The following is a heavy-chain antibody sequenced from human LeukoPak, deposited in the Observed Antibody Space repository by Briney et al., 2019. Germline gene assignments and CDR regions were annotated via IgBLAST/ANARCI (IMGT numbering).Heavy chain of an antibody. Sequence: SETLSLTCTVSGYSISSGYYWSWIRQPPGKGLEYIGYIYYIGITNYNPSLKSRVTISVDTSKNQFSLELSSVTAADTAIYYCARESFQAFDIWGQGTLVTVSS. J-gene: IGHJ3*02. CDR1: GYSISSGYY. CDR3: ARESFQAFDI. D-gene: IGHD1-26*01. CDR2: IYYIGIT. V-gene: IGHV4-61*01.